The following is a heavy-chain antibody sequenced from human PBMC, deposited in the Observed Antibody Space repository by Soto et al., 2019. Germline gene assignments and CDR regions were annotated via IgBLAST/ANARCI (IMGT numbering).Heavy chain of an antibody. D-gene: IGHD2-2*01. Sequence: QVQLVESGGGVVQPGRSLRLSCAASGFTFSSYGMHWVRQAPGKGLEWVAVIWYDGSNKYYADSVKGRFTISRDNSKTTLYLQMNSLRAEDTAVYYCARDLRCSSTSCYGRYYYYYGMDVWGQGTTVTVSS. V-gene: IGHV3-33*01. CDR2: IWYDGSNK. CDR3: ARDLRCSSTSCYGRYYYYYGMDV. CDR1: GFTFSSYG. J-gene: IGHJ6*02.